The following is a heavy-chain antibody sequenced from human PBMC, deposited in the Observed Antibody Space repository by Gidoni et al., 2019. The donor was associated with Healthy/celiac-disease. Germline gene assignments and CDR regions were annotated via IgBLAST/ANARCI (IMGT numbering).Heavy chain of an antibody. V-gene: IGHV5-51*01. J-gene: IGHJ3*02. CDR3: ARQITIFGVVIPDAFDI. D-gene: IGHD3-3*01. CDR1: GYSFTSYW. Sequence: EVQLVQSGAAVKKPGESLKISCKGSGYSFTSYWIGWVRQMPGKGMEWMGIIYPGDSDTRYSPSFQGQVTISADKSISTAYLQWSSLKASDTAMYYCARQITIFGVVIPDAFDIWGQGTMVTVSS. CDR2: IYPGDSDT.